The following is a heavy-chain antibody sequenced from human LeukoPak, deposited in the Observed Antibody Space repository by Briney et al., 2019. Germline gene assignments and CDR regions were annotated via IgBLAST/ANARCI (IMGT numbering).Heavy chain of an antibody. V-gene: IGHV3-48*01. CDR2: ISSSRSIM. Sequence: GGSLRLSCVASGFIFSYYDMDWVRQAPGKGLEWISYISSSRSIMYYADSVLGRFTVSRGNAENTLYLQMNSLRGDDTAVYYCARHNQGSPDYWGQGTLVTVSS. CDR3: ARHNQGSPDY. J-gene: IGHJ4*02. CDR1: GFIFSYYD.